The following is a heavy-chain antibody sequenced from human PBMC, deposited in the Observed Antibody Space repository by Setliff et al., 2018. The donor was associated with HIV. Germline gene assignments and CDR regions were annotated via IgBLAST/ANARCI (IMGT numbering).Heavy chain of an antibody. V-gene: IGHV3-30-3*01. D-gene: IGHD3-3*01. J-gene: IGHJ4*01. CDR3: ARWRWQQSEFDC. CDR1: GFTFGSFA. Sequence: PGGSLRLSCAASGFTFGSFAMHWVRQAPGKGLEWVALISFDGTNKYYADSVKGRFTISRDNSKNTLYLQMDSLRTDDTAVYYCARWRWQQSEFDCWGQGTLVTVSS. CDR2: ISFDGTNK.